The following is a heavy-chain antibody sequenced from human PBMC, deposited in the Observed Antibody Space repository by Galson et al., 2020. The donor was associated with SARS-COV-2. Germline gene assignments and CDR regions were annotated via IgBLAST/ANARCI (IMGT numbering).Heavy chain of an antibody. V-gene: IGHV3-30*03. CDR3: ARTLRYCSGGNCYAYDYYYYYGVDV. CDR2: ISYDGNNK. D-gene: IGHD2-15*01. J-gene: IGHJ6*02. CDR1: GFNFNNYG. Sequence: GGSLRLSCAASGFNFNNYGMHWVRQAPGKGLEWVAVISYDGNNKYYADSVRGRFTISRDNSKNMLYLQMNSLRAEDTAIYSCARTLRYCSGGNCYAYDYYYYYGVDVWGQGTTVTVSS.